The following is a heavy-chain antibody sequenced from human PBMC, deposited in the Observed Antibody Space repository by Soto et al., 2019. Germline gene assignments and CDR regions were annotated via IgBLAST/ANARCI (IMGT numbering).Heavy chain of an antibody. Sequence: QITLKESGPTLVKPTQTLTLTCTFSGFSLTSRPVGVGWVRQPPGKALEWLAFIYWDDDKRYSPSLRSTLTVTKDVSKNQVVLTLTNMDPVDTATYYCAHRRNYDGSWNEGVFDYWGQGILVTVSS. CDR3: AHRRNYDGSWNEGVFDY. CDR1: GFSLTSRPVG. J-gene: IGHJ4*02. CDR2: IYWDDDK. D-gene: IGHD3-16*01. V-gene: IGHV2-5*02.